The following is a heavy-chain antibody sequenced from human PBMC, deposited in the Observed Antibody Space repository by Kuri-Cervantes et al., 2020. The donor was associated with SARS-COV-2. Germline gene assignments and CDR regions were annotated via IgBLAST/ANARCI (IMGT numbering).Heavy chain of an antibody. CDR1: GGSISSYY. CDR2: IYTSGST. V-gene: IGHV4-4*07. J-gene: IGHJ6*03. Sequence: GSLRLSCTVSGGSISSYYWSWIRQPAGKGLEWIGRIYTSGSTNYNPSLKSRVTISEDMSRSQFSLRLSSVTAADTAVYYCASGPLRYFYYMDVWGDGTTVTVSS. D-gene: IGHD3-10*01. CDR3: ASGPLRYFYYMDV.